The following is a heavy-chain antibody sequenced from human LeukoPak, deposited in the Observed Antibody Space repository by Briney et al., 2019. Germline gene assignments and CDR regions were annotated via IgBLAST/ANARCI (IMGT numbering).Heavy chain of an antibody. CDR2: IYYSGST. Sequence: SETLSLTCTVSGGSISSYCWTWIRQPPGKGLERIGYIYYSGSTNYNPSLKSRVTISVDTSKNQFSLKLSSVTAADTAVYYCARHGGAYGDYWYYFDYWGQGTLVTVSS. V-gene: IGHV4-59*08. CDR3: ARHGGAYGDYWYYFDY. CDR1: GGSISSYC. J-gene: IGHJ4*02. D-gene: IGHD4-17*01.